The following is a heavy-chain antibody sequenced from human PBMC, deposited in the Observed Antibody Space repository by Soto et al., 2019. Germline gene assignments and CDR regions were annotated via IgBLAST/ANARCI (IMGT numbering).Heavy chain of an antibody. CDR3: ARHPAGLRYFAY. Sequence: SETLSLTCAVSSASIITEQRWTWVRQPPGKGLEWIGEIHHSGSTNNNPSLRSRVTMSVDKSKNQFSLKLTSLTAADTAVYYCARHPAGLRYFAYWGQGTLDTGSA. D-gene: IGHD3-9*01. CDR1: SASIITEQR. J-gene: IGHJ4*02. CDR2: IHHSGST. V-gene: IGHV4-4*02.